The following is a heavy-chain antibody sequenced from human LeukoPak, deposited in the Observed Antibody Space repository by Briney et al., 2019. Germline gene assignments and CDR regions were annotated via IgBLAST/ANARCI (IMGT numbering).Heavy chain of an antibody. D-gene: IGHD3-3*01. CDR2: INHSGST. J-gene: IGHJ4*02. Sequence: PSETLSLTCAVYGGSSSGYYWSWIRQPPGKGLEWIGEINHSGSTNYNPSLKSRVTISVDTSKNQFSLKLSSVTAADTAVYYCARGYFTDYDFWSGYFGTLNDYWGQGTLVTVSS. V-gene: IGHV4-34*01. CDR3: ARGYFTDYDFWSGYFGTLNDY. CDR1: GGSSSGYY.